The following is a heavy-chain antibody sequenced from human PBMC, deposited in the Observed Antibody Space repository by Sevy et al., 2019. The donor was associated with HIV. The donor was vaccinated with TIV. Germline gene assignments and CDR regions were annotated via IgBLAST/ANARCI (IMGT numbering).Heavy chain of an antibody. Sequence: GGSLRLSCAASGFTFSSYAMSWVRQAPGKGLEWVSVISGSGGSTYYADSVKGRFTISRDNSKNTLYLQMNSLRAEDTAVYYCAKKGIIGTTGYFDYWGQGTLVTVSS. CDR1: GFTFSSYA. CDR2: ISGSGGST. D-gene: IGHD1-7*01. J-gene: IGHJ4*02. CDR3: AKKGIIGTTGYFDY. V-gene: IGHV3-23*01.